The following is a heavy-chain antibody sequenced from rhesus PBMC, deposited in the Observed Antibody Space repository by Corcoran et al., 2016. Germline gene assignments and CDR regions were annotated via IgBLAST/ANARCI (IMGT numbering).Heavy chain of an antibody. CDR1: GYSISSGYY. CDR2: ISGMNGST. J-gene: IGHJ4*01. D-gene: IGHD6-31*01. CDR3: ARHNSGWYYFDY. V-gene: IGHV4-99*01. Sequence: QVQLQESGPGLVKPSETLSLTCAVSGYSISSGYYWGWIRQPPGKGLEYIGYISGMNGSTHTNPSLKRRVTISKDTSKTQFSLKLSSVTAADTAVYYCARHNSGWYYFDYWGQGVLVTVSS.